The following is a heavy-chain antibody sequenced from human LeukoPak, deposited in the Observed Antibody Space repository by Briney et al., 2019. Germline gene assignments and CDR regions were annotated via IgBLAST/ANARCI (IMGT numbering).Heavy chain of an antibody. V-gene: IGHV1-24*01. CDR1: GYTLTELS. D-gene: IGHD3-10*01. CDR3: ATDPLWFGELYADY. J-gene: IGHJ4*02. CDR2: FDPEDGET. Sequence: GASVKVSCKVSGYTLTELSMHWVRQAPGKGLEWMGGFDPEDGETIYAQKFQGRVTMTEDTSTDTAYMELSSLRSEDTAVYYCATDPLWFGELYADYWGQGTPVTVSS.